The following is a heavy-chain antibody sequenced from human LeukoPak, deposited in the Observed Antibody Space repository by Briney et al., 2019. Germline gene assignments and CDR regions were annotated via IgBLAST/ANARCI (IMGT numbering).Heavy chain of an antibody. CDR1: GFTVSSNY. D-gene: IGHD3-9*01. J-gene: IGHJ4*02. V-gene: IGHV3-53*05. CDR3: ARPPLRYFDWLIDY. Sequence: GGSLRLSCAASGFTVSSNYMSWVRQAPGRGLEWVSVIYSGGSTYYADSVKGRFTISRDNSKNTLYLQMNSLRAEDTAVYYCARPPLRYFDWLIDYWGQGTLVTVS. CDR2: IYSGGST.